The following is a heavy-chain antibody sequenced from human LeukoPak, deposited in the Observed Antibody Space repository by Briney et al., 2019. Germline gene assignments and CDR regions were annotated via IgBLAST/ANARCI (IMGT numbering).Heavy chain of an antibody. CDR1: GFTFSSYG. J-gene: IGHJ4*02. D-gene: IGHD3-9*01. Sequence: GGSLRLSCAASGFTFSSYGMHWVRQAPGKGLEWVAFIRYDGSNKYYADSVKGRFTISRDNSKNTLYLQMNSLRAEDTALYYCARDFSDTGYPFDYWGQGTLVTVSS. CDR3: ARDFSDTGYPFDY. V-gene: IGHV3-30*02. CDR2: IRYDGSNK.